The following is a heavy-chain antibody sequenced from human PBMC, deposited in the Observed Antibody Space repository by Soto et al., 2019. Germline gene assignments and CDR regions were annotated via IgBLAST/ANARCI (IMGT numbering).Heavy chain of an antibody. CDR2: ISNNGDTA. D-gene: IGHD3-16*02. V-gene: IGHV3-23*01. CDR1: GFTFSSYA. CDR3: AKSRVFIGAIVTLLDS. Sequence: EVQLLESGGGLVQPGGSLTLSCATSGFTFSSYAMVWVRQAEEKGLEWVASISNNGDTAYNADSVKGCFTISRGNSENTLYLQMNGLRADDTALYFCAKSRVFIGAIVTLLDSWGQGTQVTVSS. J-gene: IGHJ4*02.